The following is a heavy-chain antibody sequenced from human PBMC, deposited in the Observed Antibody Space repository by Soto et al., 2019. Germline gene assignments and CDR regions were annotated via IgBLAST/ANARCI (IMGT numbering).Heavy chain of an antibody. V-gene: IGHV1-18*01. D-gene: IGHD3-22*01. CDR3: ARQITYILVVHPYSYCMDV. J-gene: IGHJ6*02. Sequence: AAVKVSCKASGYTFTSYGISWVGQAAGQGVDWTGWISAYNCNTNYAQKLQGRNTMTTDTSTSTAYIELRSLRSDDTAVYYCARQITYILVVHPYSYCMDVWGQGTTVTVSS. CDR2: ISAYNCNT. CDR1: GYTFTSYG.